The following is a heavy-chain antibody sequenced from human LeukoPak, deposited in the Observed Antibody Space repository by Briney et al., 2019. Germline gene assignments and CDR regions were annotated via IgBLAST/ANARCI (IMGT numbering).Heavy chain of an antibody. V-gene: IGHV4-31*03. CDR2: INYSGST. J-gene: IGHJ6*03. Sequence: SQTLSLTCTVSGGSINSGGYYWSWLRQHPGKGLEWIGNINYSGSTYYNPSLKSRVIISVDTSKNQFSLKLTSVTGADTAVYYCARAPRYSYGRSHYYYYYMDVWGKGTTVTVSS. CDR1: GGSINSGGYY. D-gene: IGHD5-18*01. CDR3: ARAPRYSYGRSHYYYYYMDV.